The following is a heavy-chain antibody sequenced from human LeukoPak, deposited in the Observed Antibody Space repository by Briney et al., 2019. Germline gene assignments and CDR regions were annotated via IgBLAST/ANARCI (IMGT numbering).Heavy chain of an antibody. Sequence: PGGSLRLSCAASGFTFSTYRMHWVRLAPGKGLEWVSSITSSSSSMSYADSVEGRFTISRDNAKNSLYLQMNSLSAEDTAVYYCRFGDFNDYWGQGTLVTVSS. CDR2: ITSSSSSM. J-gene: IGHJ4*02. V-gene: IGHV3-21*01. CDR3: RFGDFNDY. D-gene: IGHD3-10*01. CDR1: GFTFSTYR.